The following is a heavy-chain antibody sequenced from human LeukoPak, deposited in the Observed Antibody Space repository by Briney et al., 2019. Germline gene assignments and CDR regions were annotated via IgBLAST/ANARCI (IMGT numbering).Heavy chain of an antibody. V-gene: IGHV4-4*07. D-gene: IGHD3-22*01. CDR1: GGSTSSHY. Sequence: PSESLSLTCTVSGGSTSSHYWSWIRQPAGKGLEWIGRIYTSGSTNSNPSLKSRVTMPIDTSKNQFSLMLSSVTAADTAVYYCVRGLFDSSSYRAFDIWGQGTMVTVSS. CDR2: IYTSGST. J-gene: IGHJ3*02. CDR3: VRGLFDSSSYRAFDI.